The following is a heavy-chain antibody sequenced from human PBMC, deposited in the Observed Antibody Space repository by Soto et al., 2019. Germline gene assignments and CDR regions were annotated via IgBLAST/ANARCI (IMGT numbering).Heavy chain of an antibody. CDR1: GITFSDHD. J-gene: IGHJ4*02. D-gene: IGHD3-10*01. Sequence: EVQLVESGGGLVQPGGSLRLSCAISGITFSDHDIDWVRQAAGKGLEWLVRSRTRADNYATDYAASVKGSCTFSREDSKSSLSLQMRSLKTGDTAMYYWVLWVRGIINYWGQGTLVTVSS. CDR2: SRTRADNYAT. CDR3: VLWVRGIINY. V-gene: IGHV3-72*01.